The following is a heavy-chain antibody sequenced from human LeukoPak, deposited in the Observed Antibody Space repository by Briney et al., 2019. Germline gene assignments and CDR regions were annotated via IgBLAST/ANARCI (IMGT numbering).Heavy chain of an antibody. CDR3: AKSNGYGLVDI. Sequence: ASETLSLTCAVSGGSISSDNWWSWIRQPPGKGLEWIGSIYHSGSTYYNPSLKSRVTISVDTSKNQFSLKLNSVTAADTAVYYCAKSNGYGLVDIWGQGTMVTVSS. V-gene: IGHV4-38-2*01. CDR1: GGSISSDNW. J-gene: IGHJ3*02. CDR2: IYHSGST. D-gene: IGHD3-10*01.